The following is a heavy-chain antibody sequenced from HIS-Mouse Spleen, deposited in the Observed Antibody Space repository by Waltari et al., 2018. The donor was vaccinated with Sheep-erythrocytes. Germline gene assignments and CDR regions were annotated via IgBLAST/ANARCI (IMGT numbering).Heavy chain of an antibody. CDR3: ARLYYYDSSGYYFDY. V-gene: IGHV4-39*01. D-gene: IGHD3-22*01. CDR1: GGSISSSSYY. Sequence: QLQLQESGPGLVKPSETLSLTCTVSGGSISSSSYYWGWIRQPPGKGLEWIGSLYYSGSTYYNPSLKSRVTISVDTSKNQFSLKLSSVTAADTAVYYCARLYYYDSSGYYFDYWGQGTLVTVSS. CDR2: LYYSGST. J-gene: IGHJ4*02.